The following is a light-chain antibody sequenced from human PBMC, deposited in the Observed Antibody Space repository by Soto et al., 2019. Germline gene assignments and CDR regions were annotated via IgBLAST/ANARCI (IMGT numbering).Light chain of an antibody. CDR1: QSISRCY. J-gene: IGKJ4*01. V-gene: IGKV3-20*01. CDR2: GAS. Sequence: VSQSPGSLSLSPGERAALSCRASQSISRCYVARHQQKPGPAPRLLIYGASGRATAITDRFSGSGSGTDFTLTIIRLEPDDFAVYYCQEYGGPPLTFGEGTKVDI. CDR3: QEYGGPPLT.